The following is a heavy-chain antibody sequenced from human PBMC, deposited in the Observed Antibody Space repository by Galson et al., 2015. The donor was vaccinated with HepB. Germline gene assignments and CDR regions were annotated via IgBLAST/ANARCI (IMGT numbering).Heavy chain of an antibody. J-gene: IGHJ6*03. V-gene: IGHV3-23*01. CDR3: AKVSGDIVVVPAATQYYYYYYYMDV. CDR1: GFTFSSYA. CDR2: ISGSGGST. D-gene: IGHD2-2*01. Sequence: SLRLSCAASGFTFSSYAMSWVRQAPGKGLEWVSAISGSGGSTYYADSVKGRFTISRDNSKNTLYLQMNSLRAEDTAVYYCAKVSGDIVVVPAATQYYYYYYYMDVWGKGTTVTVSS.